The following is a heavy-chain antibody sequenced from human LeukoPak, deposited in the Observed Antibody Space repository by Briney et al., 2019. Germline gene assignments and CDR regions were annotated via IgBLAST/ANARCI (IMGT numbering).Heavy chain of an antibody. Sequence: PGGSLRLSCAASGFTFSNAWMSWVRQAPGKGLEWVGRIKSKTDGGTTDYAAPVKGRFTISRDDSKNTLYLQMNSLKTEDTAVCYCTTDEQQWLDIVDYWGQGTLVTVSS. D-gene: IGHD6-19*01. CDR3: TTDEQQWLDIVDY. J-gene: IGHJ4*02. CDR2: IKSKTDGGTT. CDR1: GFTFSNAW. V-gene: IGHV3-15*01.